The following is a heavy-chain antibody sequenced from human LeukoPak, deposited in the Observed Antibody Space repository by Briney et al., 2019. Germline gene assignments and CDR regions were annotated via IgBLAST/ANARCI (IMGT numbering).Heavy chain of an antibody. CDR1: GFTFSRYW. D-gene: IGHD4-17*01. Sequence: GGSLRLSCAATGFTFSRYWMSWVRQAPGKGVEWVANIKEDGSDKYYVDSVKGRFTISRDNSKNSLYLQMNSLRAEDTAVYYCARVITVYNDYEEVAEYFQHWGQGTLVIVSS. J-gene: IGHJ1*01. V-gene: IGHV3-7*01. CDR2: IKEDGSDK. CDR3: ARVITVYNDYEEVAEYFQH.